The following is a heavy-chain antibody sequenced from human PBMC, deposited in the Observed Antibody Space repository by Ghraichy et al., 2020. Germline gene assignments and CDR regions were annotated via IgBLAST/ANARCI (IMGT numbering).Heavy chain of an antibody. J-gene: IGHJ4*02. Sequence: GGSLRLSCAASGFTVSSNYMSWVRQAPGKGLEWVSVIYSGGSTYYADSVKGRFTISRDNSKNTLYLQMNSLRAEDTAVYYCARGRFAYGDYEAFDYWGQGTLVTVSS. CDR2: IYSGGST. V-gene: IGHV3-53*01. CDR3: ARGRFAYGDYEAFDY. D-gene: IGHD4-17*01. CDR1: GFTVSSNY.